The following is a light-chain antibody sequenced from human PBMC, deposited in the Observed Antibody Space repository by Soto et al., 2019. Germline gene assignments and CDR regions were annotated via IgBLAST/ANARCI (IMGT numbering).Light chain of an antibody. Sequence: EIVLTQSPATLSLSPGERATLSCRASQSVRNYLAWYQQKPGQAPRLLIYDASNRATGIPARFSGSGSGTDFTLTISSLEPEDFAVYYCQQRSNWPPTFGQGTKVEIK. CDR2: DAS. CDR1: QSVRNY. V-gene: IGKV3-11*01. CDR3: QQRSNWPPT. J-gene: IGKJ1*01.